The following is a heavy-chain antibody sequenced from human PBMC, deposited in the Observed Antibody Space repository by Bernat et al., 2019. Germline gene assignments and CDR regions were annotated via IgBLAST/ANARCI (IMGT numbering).Heavy chain of an antibody. Sequence: QVQLVQSGAEVKKPGASVKVSCKASGFTFTNYAIHWLRQAPGQRLGWVGWINADNGDTKYSQKFQNRVTITRNTSASTAYMELSSLRSDDTAVYYCARVLIFVARFVFDNWGQGTMVTVST. CDR3: ARVLIFVARFVFDN. J-gene: IGHJ3*02. V-gene: IGHV1-3*01. CDR1: GFTFTNYA. CDR2: INADNGDT. D-gene: IGHD3-3*01.